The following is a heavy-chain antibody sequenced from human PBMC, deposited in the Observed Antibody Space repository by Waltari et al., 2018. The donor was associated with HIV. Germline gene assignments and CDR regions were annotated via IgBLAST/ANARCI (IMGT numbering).Heavy chain of an antibody. D-gene: IGHD3-22*01. CDR3: ARGPGYYDSSGYYPD. J-gene: IGHJ4*02. CDR1: GFTFSSYG. CDR2: IWYDGSNK. Sequence: QVQLVESGGGVVQPGRSLRLSCAASGFTFSSYGMHWVRPAPGKGLEWVAVIWYDGSNKYYADSVKGRFTISRDNSKNTLYLQMNSLRAEDTAVYYCARGPGYYDSSGYYPDWGQGTLVTVSS. V-gene: IGHV3-33*01.